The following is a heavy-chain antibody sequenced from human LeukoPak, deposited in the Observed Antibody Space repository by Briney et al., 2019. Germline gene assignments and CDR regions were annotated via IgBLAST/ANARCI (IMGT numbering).Heavy chain of an antibody. Sequence: SETLSLTCTVSGGSISSYCWSWIRQPPGKGLEWIGYIYHSGSTNYNPSLKSRVTISVDTSKNQFSLKLSSVTAADKAVYYCARLLIVDTAMVGSHYFDYWGQGTLVTVSS. J-gene: IGHJ4*02. CDR2: IYHSGST. CDR1: GGSISSYC. D-gene: IGHD5-18*01. CDR3: ARLLIVDTAMVGSHYFDY. V-gene: IGHV4-59*08.